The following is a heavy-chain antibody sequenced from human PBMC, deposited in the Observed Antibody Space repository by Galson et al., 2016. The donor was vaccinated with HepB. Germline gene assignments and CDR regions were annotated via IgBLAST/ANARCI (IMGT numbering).Heavy chain of an antibody. V-gene: IGHV1-3*01. CDR1: GYTFTSYV. CDR3: ARDPPRYCSGGSCNYYYDMDV. D-gene: IGHD2-15*01. CDR2: IDAGNGNT. J-gene: IGHJ6*02. Sequence: SVKVSCKASGYTFTSYVMRWERQAPGQRLEWMGWIDAGNGNTKYSQKFQGRVTITRDTSATTAYMELSSLKSEDTAVYYCARDPPRYCSGGSCNYYYDMDVWGRGTLVTVSS.